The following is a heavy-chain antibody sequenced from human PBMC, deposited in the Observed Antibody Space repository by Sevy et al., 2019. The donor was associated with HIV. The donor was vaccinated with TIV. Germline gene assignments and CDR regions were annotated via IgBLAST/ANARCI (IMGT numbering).Heavy chain of an antibody. CDR3: ARVSVYYYDSSGYYTTGNAFDI. Sequence: GGSLRLSCAASGFTVGSNNMSWVRQAPGKGLEWVSIIYSGVTASYADSVKGRFTISRDNSKNTLYLQMNSLRAEDTAVYYCARVSVYYYDSSGYYTTGNAFDIWGQGTMVTVSS. V-gene: IGHV3-53*01. CDR1: GFTVGSNN. J-gene: IGHJ3*02. CDR2: IYSGVTA. D-gene: IGHD3-22*01.